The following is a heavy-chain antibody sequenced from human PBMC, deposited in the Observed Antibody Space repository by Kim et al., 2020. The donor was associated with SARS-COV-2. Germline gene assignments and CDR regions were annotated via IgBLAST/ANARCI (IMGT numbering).Heavy chain of an antibody. CDR1: GFTLGNHW. D-gene: IGHD1-26*01. CDR3: ARASRIYSGPFIY. CDR2: IKPDGSEK. J-gene: IGHJ4*02. V-gene: IGHV3-7*01. Sequence: GGSLRLSCAASGFTLGNHWMTWVRQAPGKGLEWVANIKPDGSEKNYVDSVKGRFTISRDNPKNSMYLQMNSLRAEDTAVYYCARASRIYSGPFIYWGQGTLVTVSS.